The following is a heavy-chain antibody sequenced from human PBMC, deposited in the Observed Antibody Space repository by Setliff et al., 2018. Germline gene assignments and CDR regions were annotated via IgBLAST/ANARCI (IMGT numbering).Heavy chain of an antibody. Sequence: ASVKVSCKASGYTFTDFGINWVRQAPGQGLEWMGWISPYTGNTYSAQRFQGRVTLTTDTSTSTAYMEVKSLTSDDTAVYYCARDPQREVYQYGMDVWGQGTTVTVSS. J-gene: IGHJ6*02. V-gene: IGHV1-18*01. CDR3: ARDPQREVYQYGMDV. CDR1: GYTFTDFG. D-gene: IGHD6-19*01. CDR2: ISPYTGNT.